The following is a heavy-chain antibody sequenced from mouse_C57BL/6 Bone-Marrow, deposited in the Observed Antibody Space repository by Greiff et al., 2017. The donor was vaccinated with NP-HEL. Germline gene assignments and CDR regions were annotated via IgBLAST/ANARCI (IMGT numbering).Heavy chain of an antibody. CDR2: IAPANGNT. J-gene: IGHJ4*01. V-gene: IGHV14-3*01. Sequence: VQLQQSVAELVRPGASVKLSCTASGFNFKNTYMHWVKQRPEQGLEWIGRIAPANGNTKYAPKFKGKATITADTSSNTAYLQRSSLTAEDTAIYYCARNYGSSPYAMDYWGQGTSVTVSS. CDR3: ARNYGSSPYAMDY. D-gene: IGHD1-1*01. CDR1: GFNFKNTY.